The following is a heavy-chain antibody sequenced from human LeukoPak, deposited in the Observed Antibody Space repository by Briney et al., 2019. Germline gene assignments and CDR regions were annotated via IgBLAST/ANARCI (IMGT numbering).Heavy chain of an antibody. CDR3: AGGGFYYYDSSGYYGFDP. J-gene: IGHJ5*02. V-gene: IGHV3-7*01. D-gene: IGHD3-22*01. CDR2: IKQDGSEK. CDR1: GFAFSSYW. Sequence: GGSLRLSCAASGFAFSSYWMSWVRQAPGKGLEWVANIKQDGSEKYYVDSVKGRFTISRDNAKNSLYLQMNSLRAEDTAVYYCAGGGFYYYDSSGYYGFDPWGQGTLVTISS.